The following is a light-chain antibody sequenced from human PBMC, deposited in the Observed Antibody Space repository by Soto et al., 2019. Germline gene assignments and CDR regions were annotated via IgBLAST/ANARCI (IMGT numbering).Light chain of an antibody. V-gene: IGLV1-51*01. Sequence: QAVLTQSPSVSAAPGQTVTISCSGTSSNIGKNYVSWYQLLPETAPKLLIYDNIKRPSGIPDRFSGSKSGTSATLVITGLQTADEADYYCGTWESSRNWVFGGGTKPPS. CDR2: DNI. CDR3: GTWESSRNWV. CDR1: SSNIGKNY. J-gene: IGLJ3*02.